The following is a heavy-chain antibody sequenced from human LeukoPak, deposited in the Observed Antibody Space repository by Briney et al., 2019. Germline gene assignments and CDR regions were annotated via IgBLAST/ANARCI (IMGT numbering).Heavy chain of an antibody. J-gene: IGHJ4*02. Sequence: GGSLRLSCAASGFTFSSYAMSWVRLAPGKGLEWVSFISPSGDRTSNADSVEGRFTISRDNTRNTLYLQMNSLRDEDTGVYYCAIMHGYYDGSGFWVQWGQGTLVTVSS. D-gene: IGHD3-22*01. CDR2: ISPSGDRT. CDR1: GFTFSSYA. V-gene: IGHV3-23*01. CDR3: AIMHGYYDGSGFWVQ.